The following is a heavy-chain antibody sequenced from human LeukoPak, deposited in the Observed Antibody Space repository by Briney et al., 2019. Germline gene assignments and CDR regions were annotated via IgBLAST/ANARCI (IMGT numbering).Heavy chain of an antibody. J-gene: IGHJ3*02. CDR2: ISAYNGNT. D-gene: IGHD3-16*01. Sequence: ASVKVSCKASGYSFTSYGISWVRQAPGQGLEWMGWISAYNGNTNYAQRVQGRVTMTTDTSTSTAYMQLRSLRSDDTAVYYCARQKGAWAFDIWGQGTMVTVSS. CDR3: ARQKGAWAFDI. V-gene: IGHV1-18*01. CDR1: GYSFTSYG.